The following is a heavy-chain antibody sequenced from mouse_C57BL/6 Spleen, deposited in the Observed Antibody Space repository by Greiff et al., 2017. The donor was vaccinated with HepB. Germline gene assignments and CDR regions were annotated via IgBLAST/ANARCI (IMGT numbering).Heavy chain of an antibody. CDR3: ARPGYYYGSSLVDLYYFDY. Sequence: DVQLVESGGGLVKPGGSLKLSCAASGFTFSDYGMHWVRQAPEKGLEWVAYISSGRSTIYYADTVKGRFTISRDNAKNTLFLQMTSLRSEDTAMYYCARPGYYYGSSLVDLYYFDYWGQGATLTVSS. CDR1: GFTFSDYG. J-gene: IGHJ2*01. CDR2: ISSGRSTI. V-gene: IGHV5-17*01. D-gene: IGHD1-1*01.